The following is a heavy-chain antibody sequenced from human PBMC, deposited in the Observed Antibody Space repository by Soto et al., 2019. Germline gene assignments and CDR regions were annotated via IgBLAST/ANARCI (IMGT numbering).Heavy chain of an antibody. D-gene: IGHD2-15*01. CDR2: INSDGSVS. J-gene: IGHJ6*03. CDR3: ARGDCVGGSCYSLAGSFYYYMDA. Sequence: EVQLVESGGGLVQPGGSLRLSCAASGFTFRNYWMYWVRQAPGQGLEWVSRINSDGSVSSYADSVKCRLTISRDNVKNTLYLLMDSLRAEDTAVYYCARGDCVGGSCYSLAGSFYYYMDAWGKGTTVTVFS. V-gene: IGHV3-74*02. CDR1: GFTFRNYW.